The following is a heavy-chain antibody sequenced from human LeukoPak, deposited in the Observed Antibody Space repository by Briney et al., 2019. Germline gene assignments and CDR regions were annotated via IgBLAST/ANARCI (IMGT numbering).Heavy chain of an antibody. Sequence: KASETLSLTCTISGGSISSYYWSWIRQPPGKGLEWIGYIYYRGSTNYNPSLKSQVSISVDTSKNQFSLKLSSLTSADTAVYYCARDLDDGGNSVYYFDNWGQGTLVTVSS. D-gene: IGHD4-23*01. CDR3: ARDLDDGGNSVYYFDN. J-gene: IGHJ4*02. V-gene: IGHV4-59*01. CDR2: IYYRGST. CDR1: GGSISSYY.